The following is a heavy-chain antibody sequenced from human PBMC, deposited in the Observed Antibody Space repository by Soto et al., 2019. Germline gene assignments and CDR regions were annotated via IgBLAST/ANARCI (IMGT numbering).Heavy chain of an antibody. CDR2: IYYSGST. D-gene: IGHD2-2*01. CDR3: ARDIGVYCSSTSCYNGFDP. CDR1: GGSVSSGSYY. V-gene: IGHV4-61*01. J-gene: IGHJ5*02. Sequence: PSETLSLTCTVSGGSVSSGSYYWSWIRQPPGKGLEWIGYIYYSGSTNYNPSLKSRVTISVDTSKNQFSLKLSSVTAADTAVYYCARDIGVYCSSTSCYNGFDPWGQGTLVTV.